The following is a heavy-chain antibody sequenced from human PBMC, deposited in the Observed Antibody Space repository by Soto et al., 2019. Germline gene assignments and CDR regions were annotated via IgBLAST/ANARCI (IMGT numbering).Heavy chain of an antibody. CDR2: IRSKANNYVT. J-gene: IGHJ4*02. CDR1: GFTFSGSG. V-gene: IGHV3-73*02. CDR3: ARLYDDNSAYPAY. Sequence: EVQLVESGGGLVQPGGSLKLSCAASGFTFSGSGIHWVRQASGKGLGWVGRIRSKANNYVTAYAASVKGRFSISRDDSENTAYLQMNSLKAEDPAVYYCARLYDDNSAYPAYWGQGTLVTVSS. D-gene: IGHD3-22*01.